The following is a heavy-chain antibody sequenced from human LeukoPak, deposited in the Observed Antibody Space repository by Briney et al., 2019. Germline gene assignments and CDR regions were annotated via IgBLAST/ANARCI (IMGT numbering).Heavy chain of an antibody. V-gene: IGHV1-18*01. Sequence: ASVKVSCKASGYTFTSYGISWVRQAPGQGLEWMGWISAHNGNTNYAQKLQGRVTMTTDTSTSTAYMELRSLRSDDTAVYYCARENSRIAAPSDAFDIWGQGTMVTVSS. CDR2: ISAHNGNT. CDR1: GYTFTSYG. CDR3: ARENSRIAAPSDAFDI. D-gene: IGHD6-6*01. J-gene: IGHJ3*02.